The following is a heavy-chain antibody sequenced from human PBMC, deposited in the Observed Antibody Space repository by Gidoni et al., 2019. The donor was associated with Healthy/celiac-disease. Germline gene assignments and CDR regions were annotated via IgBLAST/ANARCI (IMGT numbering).Heavy chain of an antibody. V-gene: IGHV3-48*01. CDR1: GFTFSSYS. CDR3: ARVGSVAGTYFDY. J-gene: IGHJ4*02. D-gene: IGHD6-19*01. Sequence: EVQLVESGGGLVQPGGSLRLSCAASGFTFSSYSMNWVRQAPGKGLEWVSYISSSSSTIYYADSVKGRFTISRDNAKNSLYLQMNSLRAEDTAVYYCARVGSVAGTYFDYWGQGTLVTVSS. CDR2: ISSSSSTI.